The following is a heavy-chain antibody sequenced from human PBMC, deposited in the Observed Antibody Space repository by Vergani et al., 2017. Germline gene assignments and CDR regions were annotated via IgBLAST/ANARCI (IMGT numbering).Heavy chain of an antibody. CDR3: AKDIYYDSSGYYYTARGGLDY. V-gene: IGHV3-9*01. D-gene: IGHD3-22*01. CDR2: ISWNSGSI. Sequence: EVQLVESGGGLVQPGGSLRLSCAASGFTFSSYEMNWVRQAPGKGLEWVSGISWNSGSIGYADSVKGRFTISRDNAKNSLYLQMNSLRAEDTALYYCAKDIYYDSSGYYYTARGGLDYWGQGTLVTVSS. CDR1: GFTFSSYE. J-gene: IGHJ4*02.